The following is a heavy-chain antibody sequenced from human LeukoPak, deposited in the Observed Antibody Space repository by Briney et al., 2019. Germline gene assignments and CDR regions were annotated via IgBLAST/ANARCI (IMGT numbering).Heavy chain of an antibody. Sequence: GGSLRLSCAASGFTFSNSAMSWVRQAPGKGLEWVSTLSGSGITTYYADSVKGRFTISRDNSKNTLYLQMNSLRAEDTAVYYCAKDDTVATTTFDYWGQGTLVTVSS. CDR1: GFTFSNSA. D-gene: IGHD4-17*01. CDR3: AKDDTVATTTFDY. V-gene: IGHV3-23*01. J-gene: IGHJ4*02. CDR2: LSGSGITT.